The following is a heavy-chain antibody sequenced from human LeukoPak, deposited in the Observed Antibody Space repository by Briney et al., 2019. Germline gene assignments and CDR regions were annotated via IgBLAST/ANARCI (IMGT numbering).Heavy chain of an antibody. V-gene: IGHV3-30*04. CDR3: ARELDATATHGFFDY. D-gene: IGHD3-9*01. CDR1: GFTFSSYA. J-gene: IGHJ4*02. CDR2: ISYDGANT. Sequence: GRSLRLSCAASGFTFSSYAMHWVRQTPGKGLEWVTVISYDGANTYYADSVKGRFTISRDNSKNTLYLQMDSLRAEDTALYYCARELDATATHGFFDYWGQGTLVTVSS.